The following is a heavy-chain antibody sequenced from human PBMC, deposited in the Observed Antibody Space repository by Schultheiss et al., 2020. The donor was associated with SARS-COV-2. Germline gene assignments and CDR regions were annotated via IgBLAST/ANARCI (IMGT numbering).Heavy chain of an antibody. J-gene: IGHJ3*02. V-gene: IGHV4-34*01. CDR2: ISYSGSA. Sequence: SETLSLTCAVYGGSFSGYYWSWIRQHPGKGLEWIGSISYSGSAYYNPSLESRVTIFVDTSKNQFSLKLSSVTAADTAVYYCAREAYGSGSPDAFDIWGQGTMVTVSS. CDR1: GGSFSGYY. CDR3: AREAYGSGSPDAFDI. D-gene: IGHD3-10*01.